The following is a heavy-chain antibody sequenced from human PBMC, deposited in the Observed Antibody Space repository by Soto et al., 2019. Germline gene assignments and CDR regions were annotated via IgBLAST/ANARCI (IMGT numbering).Heavy chain of an antibody. J-gene: IGHJ6*02. V-gene: IGHV1-69*13. CDR3: AREGLVAGYYYYGMDV. D-gene: IGHD6-19*01. Sequence: SSVKVSCKASGGTFSSYAISWVRQAPGQGLEWMGGIIPIFGTANYAQKFQGRVTITADESTSTAYMELSSLRSEDTAVYYCAREGLVAGYYYYGMDVWGQGTTVTVSS. CDR2: IIPIFGTA. CDR1: GGTFSSYA.